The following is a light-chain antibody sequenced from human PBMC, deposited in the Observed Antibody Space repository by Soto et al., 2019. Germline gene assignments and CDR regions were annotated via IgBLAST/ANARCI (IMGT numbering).Light chain of an antibody. V-gene: IGLV2-23*02. CDR1: SSDVGSYNL. Sequence: SALTQPASVTGAPGDAITISYTGTSSDVGSYNLVSWYQQHPGKAPKLMIYEVSKRPSGVSNRFSGSKSGNTASLTISGLQADDEADYYGCSYAGSSTYVFGTGTKVTV. CDR3: CSYAGSSTYV. CDR2: EVS. J-gene: IGLJ1*01.